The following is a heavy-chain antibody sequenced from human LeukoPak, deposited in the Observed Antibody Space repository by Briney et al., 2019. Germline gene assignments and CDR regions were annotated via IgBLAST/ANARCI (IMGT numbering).Heavy chain of an antibody. CDR1: GFTFSSYA. CDR3: AKDPTYYYDSSGYYLDY. J-gene: IGHJ4*02. CDR2: ISGSGGST. Sequence: GSLRLSCAASGFTFSSYAMSWVRQAPGKGLEWVSAISGSGGSTYYADSVKGRFTISRDNSKNTLYLQMNSLRAEDTAVYYCAKDPTYYYDSSGYYLDYWGQGTLVTVSS. V-gene: IGHV3-23*01. D-gene: IGHD3-22*01.